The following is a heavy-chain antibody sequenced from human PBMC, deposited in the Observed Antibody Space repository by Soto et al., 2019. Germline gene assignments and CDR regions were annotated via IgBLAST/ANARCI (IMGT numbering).Heavy chain of an antibody. CDR2: ISSSSSYT. Sequence: PGGSLRLSCAASGFTFSDYYMSWIRQAPGKGLEWVSYISSSSSYTNYADSVKGRFTIPRDNAKNSLYLQMSSLRAEDTAVYYCARDLYDISGYHYGMDVWGQGTTVTVSS. V-gene: IGHV3-11*06. D-gene: IGHD3-22*01. CDR3: ARDLYDISGYHYGMDV. CDR1: GFTFSDYY. J-gene: IGHJ6*02.